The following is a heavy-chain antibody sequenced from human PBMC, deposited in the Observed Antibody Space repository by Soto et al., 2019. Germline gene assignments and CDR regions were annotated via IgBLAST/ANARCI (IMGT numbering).Heavy chain of an antibody. CDR3: AREVVGATTKTGMRIDY. CDR1: GDSISSSRYS. J-gene: IGHJ4*02. D-gene: IGHD1-26*01. CDR2: IYYSGST. V-gene: IGHV4-39*02. Sequence: QLQLQESGPGLVKPSETLSLTCTVSGDSISSSRYSWGWLRQPPGKGLEWIGSIYYSGSTYYNPSLKSRVTISVDTSKNQFCLKLSSVTAADTAVYYCAREVVGATTKTGMRIDYWGQGTLVTVSS.